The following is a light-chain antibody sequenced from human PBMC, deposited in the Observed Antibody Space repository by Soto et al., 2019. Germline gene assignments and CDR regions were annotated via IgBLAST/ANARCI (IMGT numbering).Light chain of an antibody. CDR2: DAS. Sequence: DIVMTQSPDSLAVSLGERATIKCKSSQSVLFTSNNKNYLAWYQQKPGQAHRLLIYDASTRATGIQARFSGSGSGTDFTLTITSLEPEDFAVYYCKQRSNWPPTVGQGTKVDI. V-gene: IGKV4-1*01. J-gene: IGKJ1*01. CDR3: KQRSNWPPT. CDR1: QSVLFTSNNKNY.